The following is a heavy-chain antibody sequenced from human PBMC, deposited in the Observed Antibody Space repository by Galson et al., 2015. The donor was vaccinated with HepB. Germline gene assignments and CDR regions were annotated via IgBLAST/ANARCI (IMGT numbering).Heavy chain of an antibody. CDR3: AQMGSVAVTDSDAFEI. CDR1: GFSLNTTGMR. J-gene: IGHJ3*02. V-gene: IGHV2-70*04. Sequence: PALVKPTHTLTLTCSFSGFSLNTTGMRVSWIRQPPGKALEWLARIDWDDDKFYTTSLKTRLTISKDTSKNQVVLTMTNMDPVDTGTYYCAQMGSVAVTDSDAFEIWGQGTMATVSS. CDR2: IDWDDDK. D-gene: IGHD6-19*01.